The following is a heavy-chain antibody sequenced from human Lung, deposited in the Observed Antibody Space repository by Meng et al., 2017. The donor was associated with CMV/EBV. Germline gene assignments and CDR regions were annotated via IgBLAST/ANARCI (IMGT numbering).Heavy chain of an antibody. CDR3: ARVENYDFWSGYYSFPYYFDY. V-gene: IGHV3-48*04. D-gene: IGHD3-3*01. J-gene: IGHJ4*02. Sequence: GESXKISXAASGFTFSSYSMNWVRQAPGKGLEWVSYISSSSSTIYYADSVKGRFTIPRDNAKNSLYLQMNSPRAEDTAVYYCARVENYDFWSGYYSFPYYFDYWGQGXLVTVSS. CDR2: ISSSSSTI. CDR1: GFTFSSYS.